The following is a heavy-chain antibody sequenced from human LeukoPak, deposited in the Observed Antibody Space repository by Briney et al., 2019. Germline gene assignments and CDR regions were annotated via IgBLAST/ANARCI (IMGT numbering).Heavy chain of an antibody. V-gene: IGHV1-69*13. J-gene: IGHJ4*02. Sequence: GASVKVSCKASGGTFSSYAISWVRQAPGQGLEWMGGIIPIFGTANYAQKFQGRVTITADESTSTAYMELSSLRSEDTAVYYCARGAGGLLWFGELKNYFDYWGQGTLVTVSS. D-gene: IGHD3-10*01. CDR1: GGTFSSYA. CDR2: IIPIFGTA. CDR3: ARGAGGLLWFGELKNYFDY.